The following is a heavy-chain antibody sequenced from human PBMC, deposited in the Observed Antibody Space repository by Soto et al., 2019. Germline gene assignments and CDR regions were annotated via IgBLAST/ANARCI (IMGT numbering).Heavy chain of an antibody. Sequence: EVQLLESGGGLVQPGGSLRLSCAASGFTFSSYAMSWVRQAPGKGLEWVSIISGSGDSTYYADSVKGRFTISRDNSKNTLYLQMNRLRAEDTAVYYCATRTTGWYFDLWGRGTLVTVSS. V-gene: IGHV3-23*01. J-gene: IGHJ2*01. CDR2: ISGSGDST. CDR3: ATRTTGWYFDL. CDR1: GFTFSSYA.